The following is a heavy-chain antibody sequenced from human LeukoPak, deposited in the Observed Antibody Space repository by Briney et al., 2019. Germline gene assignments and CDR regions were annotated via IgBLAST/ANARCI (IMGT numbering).Heavy chain of an antibody. D-gene: IGHD2-15*01. Sequence: SETLSLTCTVSGGSISSYYWSWIRQPPGKGLEWIGYIYYSGSTNYNPSLKSRVTISVDTSKNQFSLKLSSVTAADTAVYYCARAVLGGYVDYWGQGTLVTVSS. CDR1: GGSISSYY. V-gene: IGHV4-59*12. J-gene: IGHJ4*02. CDR3: ARAVLGGYVDY. CDR2: IYYSGST.